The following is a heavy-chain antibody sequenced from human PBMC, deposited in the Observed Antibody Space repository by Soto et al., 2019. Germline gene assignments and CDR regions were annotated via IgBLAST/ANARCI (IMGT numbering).Heavy chain of an antibody. CDR1: GGSISSYY. J-gene: IGHJ6*03. Sequence: PSETLSLTCTVSGGSISSYYWSWIRQPPGKGLEWIGYIYYSGSTNYNPSLKSRVTISVDTSKNQFSLKLSSVTAADTAVYYCASSGRGEWPFLMDVWGKGTTVSVSS. V-gene: IGHV4-59*01. CDR2: IYYSGST. CDR3: ASSGRGEWPFLMDV. D-gene: IGHD3-16*01.